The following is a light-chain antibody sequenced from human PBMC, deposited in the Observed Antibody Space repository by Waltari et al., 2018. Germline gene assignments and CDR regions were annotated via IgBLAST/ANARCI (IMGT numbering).Light chain of an antibody. CDR1: SSDVGGSAY. CDR3: CSYAGSYTHVV. J-gene: IGLJ2*01. CDR2: DLT. Sequence: QPALPQPRSVSGSPGQSVTISCTGTSSDVGGSAYVPWYQHHPGKAPKLMICDLTKRPSGVPARFSGSKSGNTASLTISGLQAEDEADYYCCSYAGSYTHVVFGGGTKLTVL. V-gene: IGLV2-11*01.